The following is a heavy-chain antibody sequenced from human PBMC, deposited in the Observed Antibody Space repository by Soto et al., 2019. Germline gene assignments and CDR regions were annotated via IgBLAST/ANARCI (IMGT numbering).Heavy chain of an antibody. Sequence: VQMAQSGTEVKKPGSSVKVSCKAAEGTSSSFGISWVRQVPGQGLEWMGSIIPLYGTTNYAQRFRDRVAFIADDSTNMIYMELMSLRSDDTAIYYCARDIPTYYDSSFDWSDPWGQGVLVTVS. V-gene: IGHV1-69*01. J-gene: IGHJ5*02. CDR3: ARDIPTYYDSSFDWSDP. CDR2: IIPLYGTT. D-gene: IGHD3-16*01. CDR1: EGTSSSFG.